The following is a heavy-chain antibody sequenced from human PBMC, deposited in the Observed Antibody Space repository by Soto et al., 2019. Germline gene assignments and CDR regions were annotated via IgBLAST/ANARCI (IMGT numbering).Heavy chain of an antibody. CDR2: TYYRSKWYS. CDR3: ARGPAILNP. Sequence: SQTLSLTCAISGDSVSSNSAAWNWIRLSPSRGLEWLGRTYYRSKWYSVSAVSVKSRATIKPDTSKNQFSLQLNSVTPEDSGVYYCARGPAILNPWGQGIQVTVSS. V-gene: IGHV6-1*01. J-gene: IGHJ5*02. CDR1: GDSVSSNSAA.